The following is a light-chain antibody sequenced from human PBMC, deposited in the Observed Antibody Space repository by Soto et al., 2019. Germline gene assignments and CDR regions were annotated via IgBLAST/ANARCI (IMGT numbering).Light chain of an antibody. CDR1: QSLSRNY. Sequence: EVVLTQSPGTLSLSPGERATLSCRATQSLSRNYLAWYQLKPGQAPRLLISGASNTATGIADRFSGSGSGTDFPLTISRLEPEDFAVYYCQQYDISPRTFGQGTKVEIK. CDR3: QQYDISPRT. J-gene: IGKJ1*01. CDR2: GAS. V-gene: IGKV3-20*01.